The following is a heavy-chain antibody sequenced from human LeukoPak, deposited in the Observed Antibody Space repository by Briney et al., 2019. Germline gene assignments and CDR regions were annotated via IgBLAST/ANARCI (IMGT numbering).Heavy chain of an antibody. V-gene: IGHV1-69*13. CDR1: GGTFSSYA. J-gene: IGHJ6*03. D-gene: IGHD3-3*01. Sequence: GASVKVSCKASGGTFSSYAISWVRQAPGQGLEWMGGIIPIFGTANYAQKFQGRVTITADESTSTAYMELSSLRSEDTAVYYCARDGFLVWLDYYYMDVWGKGTTVTVSS. CDR2: IIPIFGTA. CDR3: ARDGFLVWLDYYYMDV.